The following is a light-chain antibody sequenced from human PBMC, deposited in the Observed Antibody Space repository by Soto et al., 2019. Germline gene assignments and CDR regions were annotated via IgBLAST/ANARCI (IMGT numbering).Light chain of an antibody. CDR3: QQSYSIPWT. CDR2: AAS. CDR1: QSIGTY. V-gene: IGKV1-39*01. J-gene: IGKJ1*01. Sequence: DIQMTQSPSSLSASVGDRVTITCRASQSIGTYLNWYQQIPGEVPNLLIYAASNLQSGVPSTFSGSGSGTDFTLTISSLQFEDFATYYCQQSYSIPWTFGQGTTVEVK.